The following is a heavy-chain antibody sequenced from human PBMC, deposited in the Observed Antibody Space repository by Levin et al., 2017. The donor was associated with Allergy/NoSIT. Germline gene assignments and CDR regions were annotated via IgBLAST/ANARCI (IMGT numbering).Heavy chain of an antibody. D-gene: IGHD1-26*01. CDR2: INHSGST. CDR1: GGSFSGYY. J-gene: IGHJ4*02. V-gene: IGHV4-34*01. CDR3: ARGNRIVGATKYYFDY. Sequence: SETLSLTCAVYGGSFSGYYWSWIRQPPGKGLEWIGEINHSGSTNYNPSLKSRVTISVDTSKNQFSLKLSSVTAADTAVYYCARGNRIVGATKYYFDYWGQGTLVTVSS.